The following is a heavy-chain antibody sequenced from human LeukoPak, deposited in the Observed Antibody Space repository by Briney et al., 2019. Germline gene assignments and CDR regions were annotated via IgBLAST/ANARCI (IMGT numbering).Heavy chain of an antibody. D-gene: IGHD3-10*01. CDR3: ASGYGSGIQVPYYYYYGMDV. V-gene: IGHV5-10-1*01. CDR1: GYSFTSYL. CDR2: IDPSDAYT. J-gene: IGHJ6*02. Sequence: GASLQFSCKACGYSFTSYLISGVRQMPGKVVGWMGRIDPSDAYTNYSPAFRGHVTFSANKSISPGYQQWSSLKASDTAMYSGASGYGSGIQVPYYYYYGMDVWGQGTTVTVSS.